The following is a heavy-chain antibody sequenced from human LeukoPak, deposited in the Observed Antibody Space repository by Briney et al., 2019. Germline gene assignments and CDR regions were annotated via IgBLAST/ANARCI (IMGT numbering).Heavy chain of an antibody. J-gene: IGHJ4*02. V-gene: IGHV3-30-3*01. CDR1: GFTFSSYA. CDR2: ISYDGSSK. Sequence: ERSLRLSCAASGFTFSSYAMHWVRQAPGKGLEWVAVISYDGSSKYYADSVKGRFTISRDNSKNTLYLQMNSLRAEDTAVYYCARAMMVVGALQSYFDYWGQGTLVTVSS. CDR3: ARAMMVVGALQSYFDY. D-gene: IGHD3-22*01.